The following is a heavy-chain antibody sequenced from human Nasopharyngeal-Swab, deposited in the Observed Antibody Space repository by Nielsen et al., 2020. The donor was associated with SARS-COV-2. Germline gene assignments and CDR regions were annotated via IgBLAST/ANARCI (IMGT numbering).Heavy chain of an antibody. CDR3: ARGLSIAVGYYYYYGMDV. Sequence: SETLSLTCTVSGGSISSSSYYWGWIRQPPGKGLEWIGEINHSGSTNYNPSLKSRVTISVDTSKNQFSLKLSSVTAADTAVYYCARGLSIAVGYYYYYGMDVWGQGTTVTVSS. CDR1: GGSISSSSYY. D-gene: IGHD6-19*01. J-gene: IGHJ6*02. CDR2: INHSGST. V-gene: IGHV4-39*07.